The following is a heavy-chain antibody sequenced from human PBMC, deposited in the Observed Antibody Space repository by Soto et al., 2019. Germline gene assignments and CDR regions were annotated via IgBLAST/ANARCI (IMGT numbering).Heavy chain of an antibody. J-gene: IGHJ4*02. CDR2: IYYSGST. Sequence: PSETLSLTCTVSGGSISSGGYYWSWIRQHPGKGLEWIGYIYYSGSTYYNPSLKSRVTISVDTSKNQFSLKLSSVTAADTAVYYCARFASGPRDFDYWGQGTLVTVS. CDR3: ARFASGPRDFDY. CDR1: GGSISSGGYY. V-gene: IGHV4-31*03. D-gene: IGHD6-19*01.